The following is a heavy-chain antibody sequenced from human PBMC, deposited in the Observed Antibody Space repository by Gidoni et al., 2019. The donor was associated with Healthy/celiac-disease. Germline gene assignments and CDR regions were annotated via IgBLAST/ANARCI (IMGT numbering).Heavy chain of an antibody. V-gene: IGHV1-69*01. CDR3: ARDRREQQLVFFDY. J-gene: IGHJ4*02. CDR2: IIPIFGTA. CDR1: VGSFSSYA. D-gene: IGHD6-13*01. Sequence: QVQLVQSGAEVKTPGSSVKVSCKASVGSFSSYAISWVRQAPGQGLEWMGGIIPIFGTANYAQKFQGRVTITADESTSTAYMELSSLRSEDTAVYYCARDRREQQLVFFDYWGQGTLVTVSS.